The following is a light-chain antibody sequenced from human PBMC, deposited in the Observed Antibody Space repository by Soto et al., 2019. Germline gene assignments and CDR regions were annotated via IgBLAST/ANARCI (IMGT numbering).Light chain of an antibody. CDR3: QQYGSSGGLFT. J-gene: IGKJ3*01. V-gene: IGKV3-20*01. CDR1: QSVSSSY. CDR2: GAS. Sequence: EIVLTQSPGTLSLSPGERATLSCRASQSVSSSYLAWYQQKPGQAPRLLIYGASSRATGVPDRFSGSGSGTDFTLTISRLESEEFAVDYCQQYGSSGGLFTFCPGTKVDIK.